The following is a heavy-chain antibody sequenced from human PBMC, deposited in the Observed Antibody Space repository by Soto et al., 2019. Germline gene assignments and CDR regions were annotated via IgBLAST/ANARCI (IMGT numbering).Heavy chain of an antibody. V-gene: IGHV5-51*01. CDR2: IYPGDSDA. J-gene: IGHJ4*02. Sequence: GESLNISCKDSGDSFSHYWIGWVRQMPGRGLEWMGIIYPGDSDAKYSPSFQGQVSISADKSISTTYLQWSSLKASDTAIYYCARSLDGYNDMPDHWGQGTLVTVSS. CDR1: GDSFSHYW. CDR3: ARSLDGYNDMPDH. D-gene: IGHD5-12*01.